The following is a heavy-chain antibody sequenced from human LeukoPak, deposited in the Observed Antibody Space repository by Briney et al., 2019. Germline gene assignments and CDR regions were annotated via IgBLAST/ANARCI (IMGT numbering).Heavy chain of an antibody. CDR2: MNPNSGNT. V-gene: IGHV1-8*01. CDR1: GYTFTSYD. J-gene: IGHJ6*02. CDR3: ARGGPYYDFWSGYRNYYYYGMDV. Sequence: GASVKVSCKASGYTFTSYDINWVRQATGQGLEWMGWMNPNSGNTGYAQKFQGRVTMTRNTSISTAYMELSSLRSEDTAVYYCARGGPYYDFWSGYRNYYYYGMDVWGQGTTVTVSS. D-gene: IGHD3-3*01.